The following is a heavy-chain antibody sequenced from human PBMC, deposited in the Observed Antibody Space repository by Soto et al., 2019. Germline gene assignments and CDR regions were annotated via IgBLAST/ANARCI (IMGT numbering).Heavy chain of an antibody. V-gene: IGHV3-30-3*01. CDR1: GFTFSSYA. J-gene: IGHJ4*02. CDR2: ISYDGSNK. CDR3: ARDRHSSSSSGGFDY. D-gene: IGHD6-6*01. Sequence: PGGSLRLSCAASGFTFSSYAMHWVRQAPGKGLEWVAVISYDGSNKYYADSVEGRFTISRDNSKNTLYLQMNSLRAEDTAVYYCARDRHSSSSSGGFDYWGQGTLVTVSS.